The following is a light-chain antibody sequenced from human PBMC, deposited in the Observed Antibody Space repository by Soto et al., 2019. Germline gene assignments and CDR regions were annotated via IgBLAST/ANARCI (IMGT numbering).Light chain of an antibody. J-gene: IGLJ3*02. CDR2: GNS. CDR1: SSNIGAGYD. CDR3: QPYDSSLSGSV. Sequence: QSVLTQPPSVSGAPGQRVTISCTGSSSNIGAGYDVHWYQQLPGTAPKLLIYGNSNRPSGVPDRFSGSKSGTSASLAITGLQAEHEADYYCQPYDSSLSGSVFGGGTKVTVL. V-gene: IGLV1-40*01.